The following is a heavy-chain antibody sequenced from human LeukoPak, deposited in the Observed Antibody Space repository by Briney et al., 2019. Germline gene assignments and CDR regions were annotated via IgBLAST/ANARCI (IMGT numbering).Heavy chain of an antibody. D-gene: IGHD3-9*01. J-gene: IGHJ3*02. V-gene: IGHV1-69*13. CDR2: IIPIFGTA. Sequence: GASVKVSCKASGGTFSSYAISWVRQAPGQGLGWMGGIIPIFGTANYAQKFQGRVTITADESTSTAYMELSSLRSEDTAVYYCARAPPYYDILTGYHDAFDIWGQGTMVTVSS. CDR3: ARAPPYYDILTGYHDAFDI. CDR1: GGTFSSYA.